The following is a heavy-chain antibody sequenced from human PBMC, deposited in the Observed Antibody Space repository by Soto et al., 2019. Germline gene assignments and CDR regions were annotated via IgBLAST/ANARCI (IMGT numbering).Heavy chain of an antibody. CDR2: SNDSGGT. CDR3: ARGLFVGFGVLSRRGGYYYWMDV. CDR1: GGSFSGYY. J-gene: IGHJ6*04. D-gene: IGHD3-10*01. Sequence: QVQLQQWGAGLLKPSETLSLTCAVYGGSFSGYYWSWIRQTPGKGLEWIGESNDSGGTNPNTPLKRRVTRLGDTSKIPFSMKLSCVTAADTAVYYCARGLFVGFGVLSRRGGYYYWMDVWGKGPTVPVSS. V-gene: IGHV4-34*01.